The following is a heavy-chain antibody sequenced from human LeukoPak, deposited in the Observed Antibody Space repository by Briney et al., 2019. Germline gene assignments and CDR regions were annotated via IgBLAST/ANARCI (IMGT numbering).Heavy chain of an antibody. V-gene: IGHV3-23*01. Sequence: GGSLRLSCEASGFTFGSHAMYWVRHAPGKGLEWVAGIFGSGGSPHYADPVKGRFTISRDNSRNTVYLQINSLRAEDTAVYYCGKTTVGYSSGQKPAWPVDYWGQGTLVTVSS. D-gene: IGHD5-18*01. CDR3: GKTTVGYSSGQKPAWPVDY. CDR1: GFTFGSHA. CDR2: IFGSGGSP. J-gene: IGHJ4*02.